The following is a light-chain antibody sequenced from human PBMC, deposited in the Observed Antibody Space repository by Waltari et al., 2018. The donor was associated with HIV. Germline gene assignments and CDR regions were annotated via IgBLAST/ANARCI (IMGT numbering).Light chain of an antibody. Sequence: QSALTQPASVSGSPGQSITISCTGTSSDVGGYNYVSWYQQHPGKPPKLMIYEVSNRPSGVSNRCSGSKSGNTASLTISGLQAEDEADYYCSSYTSSSVVFGGGTKLTVL. CDR1: SSDVGGYNY. CDR3: SSYTSSSVV. CDR2: EVS. V-gene: IGLV2-14*01. J-gene: IGLJ2*01.